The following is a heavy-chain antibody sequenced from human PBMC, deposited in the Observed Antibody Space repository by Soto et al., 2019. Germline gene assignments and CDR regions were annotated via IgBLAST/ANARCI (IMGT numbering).Heavy chain of an antibody. CDR1: ALTFSRNA. J-gene: IGHJ4*01. D-gene: IGHD4-17*01. Sequence: PEGSMRLSCALSALTFSRNAMSWARQAPGKGLEWPSPLINTGGATLYADSLKALFIFSRDNFKNTLTLQLNSMRAEDATISYFVKASGESSTVSQFWDQWGQGTRVTVSS. CDR3: VKASGESSTVSQFWDQ. CDR2: LINTGGAT. V-gene: IGHV3-23*01.